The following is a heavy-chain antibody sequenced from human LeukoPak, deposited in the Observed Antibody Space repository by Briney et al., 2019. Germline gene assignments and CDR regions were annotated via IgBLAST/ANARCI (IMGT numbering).Heavy chain of an antibody. CDR1: GFTFSNFW. D-gene: IGHD3-22*01. J-gene: IGHJ4*02. Sequence: GGSLRLSCAASGFTFSNFWMHWVRQAPGKGLVWVSRINSDGSSTTHADSVKGRFTISRDNAKDTLYLQMNSLRAEDTAVYYCARGYFDSSGYPYLGYWGQGTQVTVSS. V-gene: IGHV3-74*01. CDR2: INSDGSST. CDR3: ARGYFDSSGYPYLGY.